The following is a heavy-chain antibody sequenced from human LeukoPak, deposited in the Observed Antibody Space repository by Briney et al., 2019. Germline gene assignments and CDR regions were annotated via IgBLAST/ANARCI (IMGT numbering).Heavy chain of an antibody. CDR1: GGSFSGYY. CDR3: ARDGRGLGSYYYYMDV. D-gene: IGHD2-8*01. Sequence: SETLSLTCAVYGGSFSGYYWSWIRQPPGKGLEWIGEINHSGSTNYNPSLKSRVTISGDTSKNQFSLRLSSVTAADTAVYYCARDGRGLGSYYYYMDVWGKGTTVTVSS. V-gene: IGHV4-34*01. CDR2: INHSGST. J-gene: IGHJ6*03.